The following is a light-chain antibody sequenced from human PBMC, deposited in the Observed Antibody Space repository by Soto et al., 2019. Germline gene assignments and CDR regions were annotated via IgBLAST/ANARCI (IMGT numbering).Light chain of an antibody. CDR3: MQGTHWPPVT. V-gene: IGKV2-30*01. Sequence: GEVTSFPIFLPLPLGQPDSIFWKSRQRLLYQAWKTYLSWFQLRPGQSPRRLIYKVSNRDSGVPDRFSGRGSATDFTLKISRVEADDVGVYYCMQGTHWPPVTFGQGTKVEIK. J-gene: IGKJ1*01. CDR1: QRLLYQAWKTY. CDR2: KVS.